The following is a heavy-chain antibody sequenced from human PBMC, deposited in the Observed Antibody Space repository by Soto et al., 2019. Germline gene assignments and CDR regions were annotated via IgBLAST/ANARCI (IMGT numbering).Heavy chain of an antibody. V-gene: IGHV1-46*03. CDR2: INPSGGST. D-gene: IGHD2-2*01. CDR3: ARDINGDIVVVPAANPGPGMDV. Sequence: ASVKVSCKASGYTFTSYYMHWVRQAPGQGLEWMGIINPSGGSTSYAQKFQGRVTMTRDTSTSTVYMELSSLRSEDTAVYYCARDINGDIVVVPAANPGPGMDVWGQGTTVTV. CDR1: GYTFTSYY. J-gene: IGHJ6*02.